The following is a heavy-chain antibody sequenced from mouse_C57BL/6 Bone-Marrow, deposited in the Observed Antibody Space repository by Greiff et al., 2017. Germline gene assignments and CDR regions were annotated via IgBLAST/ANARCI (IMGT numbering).Heavy chain of an antibody. J-gene: IGHJ4*01. CDR1: GYSFPDYN. CDR3: ARYPITTVVATDAMDY. V-gene: IGHV1-39*01. CDR2: INPNYGTT. Sequence: SGPELVKPGASVKISCKASGYSFPDYNMNWVKQSNGKSLEWIGVINPNYGTTSYNQKFKGKATLTVDQSSSTAYMQLNSLTSEDSAVYYCARYPITTVVATDAMDYWGQGTSVTVSS. D-gene: IGHD1-1*01.